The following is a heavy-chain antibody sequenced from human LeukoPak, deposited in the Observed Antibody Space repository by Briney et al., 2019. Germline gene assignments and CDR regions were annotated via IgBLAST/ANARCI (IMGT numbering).Heavy chain of an antibody. D-gene: IGHD7-27*01. CDR3: TRENWGPDY. J-gene: IGHJ4*02. V-gene: IGHV3-7*01. CDR2: IKQDGSDK. Sequence: PGGSLRLSCAASGFTFSSYAMSWVRQAPGKGLEWLANIKQDGSDKHYVNSVKGRFTISRDNAKNSVYLQLNSLRDEDTAIYYCTRENWGPDYWGQGTLVTVSS. CDR1: GFTFSSYA.